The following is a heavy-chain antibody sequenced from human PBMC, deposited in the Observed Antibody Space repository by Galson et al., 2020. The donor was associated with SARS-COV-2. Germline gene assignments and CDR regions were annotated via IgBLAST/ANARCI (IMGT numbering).Heavy chain of an antibody. CDR2: IIPIFGTA. CDR1: GYIFTSYG. CDR3: ASAFGDYKDWGAFDI. Sequence: SVKVSCKASGYIFTSYGISWVRQAPGQGLEWMGGIIPIFGTANYAQKFQGRVTITADESTSTAYMELSSLRSEDTAVYYCASAFGDYKDWGAFDIWGQGTMVTVSS. D-gene: IGHD4-17*01. J-gene: IGHJ3*02. V-gene: IGHV1-69*13.